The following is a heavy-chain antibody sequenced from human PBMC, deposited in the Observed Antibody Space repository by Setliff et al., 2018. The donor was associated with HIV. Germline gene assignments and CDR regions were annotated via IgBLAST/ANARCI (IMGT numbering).Heavy chain of an antibody. V-gene: IGHV4-34*01. CDR1: GGSFSGYY. Sequence: PSETLSLTCAVYGGSFSGYYWSWIRQSPGKELEWIGGINHSGSTNYNPSLKSRVAISVDTSKNQFSLKLTSVTAADTALYYCARQFGIGYYFDYWGQATLVTVSS. CDR3: ARQFGIGYYFDY. J-gene: IGHJ4*02. CDR2: INHSGST. D-gene: IGHD3-22*01.